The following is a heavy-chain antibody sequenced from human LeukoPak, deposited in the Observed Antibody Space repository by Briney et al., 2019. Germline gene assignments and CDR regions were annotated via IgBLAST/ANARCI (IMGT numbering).Heavy chain of an antibody. CDR1: GGSISSSSYY. D-gene: IGHD2-2*01. J-gene: IGHJ4*02. CDR2: IYYSGST. CDR3: ARKILDDCSSTSCSLFDY. Sequence: SETLSLTCTVSGGSISSSSYYWGWIRQPPGKGLEWLGSIYYSGSTYYNPSLKSRVTISVDTSKNQFSLKLSSVTAADTAVYYCARKILDDCSSTSCSLFDYWGQGTLVTVSS. V-gene: IGHV4-39*01.